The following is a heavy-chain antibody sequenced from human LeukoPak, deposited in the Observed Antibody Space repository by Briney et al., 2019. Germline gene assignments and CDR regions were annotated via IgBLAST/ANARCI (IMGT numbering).Heavy chain of an antibody. CDR1: GFTFSNYE. CDR2: ISDSGSTI. CDR3: AGELGYCRGGDY. D-gene: IGHD2-15*01. Sequence: GSLRLSCAASGFTFSNYEMNWVRQAPGKGLEWVSYISDSGSTIHYADSVKGRFTISRDNAKNSLYLQMNSLRAEDTAVYYCAGELGYCRGGDYWGQGTLVTVSS. V-gene: IGHV3-48*03. J-gene: IGHJ4*02.